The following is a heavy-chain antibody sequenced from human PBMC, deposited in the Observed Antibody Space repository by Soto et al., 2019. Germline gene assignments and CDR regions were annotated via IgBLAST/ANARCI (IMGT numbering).Heavy chain of an antibody. Sequence: QVQLVQSGAEVKKPGASVKVSCKASGYTFTSYGISWVRQAPGQGLEWMGWISAYNGNTNYAQKLQGRVTMTTDTSTSTAYMERRSLRSDDTAVYYCARDRQGSSWSRYYYYGMDVWGQGTTVTVSS. CDR1: GYTFTSYG. D-gene: IGHD6-13*01. CDR2: ISAYNGNT. V-gene: IGHV1-18*01. CDR3: ARDRQGSSWSRYYYYGMDV. J-gene: IGHJ6*02.